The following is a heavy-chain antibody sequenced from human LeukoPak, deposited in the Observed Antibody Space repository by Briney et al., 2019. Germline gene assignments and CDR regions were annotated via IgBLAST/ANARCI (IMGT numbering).Heavy chain of an antibody. V-gene: IGHV3-20*04. CDR1: GFTFSNYA. Sequence: GGSLRLSCAASGFTFSNYAISWVRQAPGKGLEWVSGINWNGGNTGYADSVKGRFTISRDKAKNSLYLQMNSLRAEDTALYYCAKTLRRSFDIWGQGTMVTVSS. J-gene: IGHJ3*02. CDR3: AKTLRRSFDI. CDR2: INWNGGNT.